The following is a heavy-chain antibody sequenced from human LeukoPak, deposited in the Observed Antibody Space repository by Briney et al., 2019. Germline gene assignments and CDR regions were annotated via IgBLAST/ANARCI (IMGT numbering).Heavy chain of an antibody. CDR1: GGSVSSYY. CDR2: IHNSGRT. V-gene: IGHV4-59*08. J-gene: IGHJ4*02. Sequence: PSETLSLTCSVSGGSVSSYYWSWIGQSPGKGLEGIGYIHNSGRTNYNPSLKSRVTGFVDTSKNQVSLRLSSVTAADTAVYYCARHGTISSESYFDYWGQGALVTVSS. D-gene: IGHD1-14*01. CDR3: ARHGTISSESYFDY.